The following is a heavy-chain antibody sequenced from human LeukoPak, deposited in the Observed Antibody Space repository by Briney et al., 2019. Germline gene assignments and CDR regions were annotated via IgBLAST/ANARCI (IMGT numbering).Heavy chain of an antibody. CDR2: IHPDSSGT. J-gene: IGHJ4*02. CDR3: ARGYSSSYDY. CDR1: RYTFTGYY. Sequence: ASVKVSCKASRYTFTGYYIHWVRQAPGQGLEWMGWIHPDSSGTNYAQKFQDRVTMTRDTSISTAYMELSRLRSDDTAVYYCARGYSSSYDYWGQGTLVTVSS. V-gene: IGHV1-2*02. D-gene: IGHD6-13*01.